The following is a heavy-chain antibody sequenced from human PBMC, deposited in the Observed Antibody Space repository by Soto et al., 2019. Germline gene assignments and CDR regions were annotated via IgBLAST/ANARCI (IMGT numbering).Heavy chain of an antibody. V-gene: IGHV1-69*10. CDR1: GDTLSSYS. CDR3: ARERSRYDRSGYYRPDY. D-gene: IGHD3-22*01. CDR2: IIPILGTP. J-gene: IGHJ4*02. Sequence: PVEVSCQASGDTLSSYSISWVRQAPGQGLEWMGGIIPILGTPNYAQKFQGRVTIAADKSTSTAYMELSSLRSEDTAVYYCARERSRYDRSGYYRPDYWGQGTLVPVSS.